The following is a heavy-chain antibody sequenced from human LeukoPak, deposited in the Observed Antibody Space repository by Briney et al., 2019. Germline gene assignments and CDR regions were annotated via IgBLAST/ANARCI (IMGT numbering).Heavy chain of an antibody. CDR3: ARGDKPGQGFDY. J-gene: IGHJ4*02. V-gene: IGHV4-4*07. D-gene: IGHD2-15*01. CDR1: GGSISSYY. Sequence: SETLSLTCTVSGGSISSYYWSWIRQPAGKGLEWIGRIYTSGSTNYNPSLKSRLTMSVDTSKNQFSLNLTSVAGADTAGYYCARGDKPGQGFDYWGQGTLVTVSS. CDR2: IYTSGST.